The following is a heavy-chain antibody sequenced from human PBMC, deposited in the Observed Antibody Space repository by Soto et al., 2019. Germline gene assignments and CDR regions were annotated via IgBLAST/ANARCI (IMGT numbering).Heavy chain of an antibody. Sequence: PGGSLRLSCAASGFTFSSYAMHWVRQAPGKGLEWVAVISYDGSNKYYADSVKGRFTISRDNSKNTLYLQMNSLRAEDTAVYYCARDGEVVVPHFDYWGQGSLVTVSS. V-gene: IGHV3-30-3*01. J-gene: IGHJ4*02. D-gene: IGHD2-2*01. CDR1: GFTFSSYA. CDR2: ISYDGSNK. CDR3: ARDGEVVVPHFDY.